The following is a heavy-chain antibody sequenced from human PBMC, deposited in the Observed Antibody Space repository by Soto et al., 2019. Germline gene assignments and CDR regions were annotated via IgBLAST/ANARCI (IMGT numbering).Heavy chain of an antibody. CDR1: GFTFNRYA. D-gene: IGHD2-8*02. V-gene: IGHV3-30-3*01. CDR3: AREDTGSFDY. Sequence: QVQLLESGGGVVQPGRSLRLSCAASGFTFNRYAIHWVRQAPGKWLEWVAGILYDGSKKYYADSVKGRFTISRDNSKNTLYLQMNSLRAEDTAVYYCAREDTGSFDYWGQGTLVTVSS. J-gene: IGHJ4*02. CDR2: ILYDGSKK.